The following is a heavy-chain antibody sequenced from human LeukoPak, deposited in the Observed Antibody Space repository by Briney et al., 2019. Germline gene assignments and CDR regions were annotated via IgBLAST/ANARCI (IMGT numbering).Heavy chain of an antibody. D-gene: IGHD3-3*01. Sequence: SETLSLTCTVSGGSISGYYWSWIRQPPGKGLEWIGYIYSSGSTNRNPSLKSRVTISVDTSKNQFSLKLSSVTAADTAVYYCASTKIKGLRFLSPYGMDVWGQGTTVTVSS. CDR1: GGSISGYY. V-gene: IGHV4-59*01. CDR2: IYSSGST. J-gene: IGHJ6*02. CDR3: ASTKIKGLRFLSPYGMDV.